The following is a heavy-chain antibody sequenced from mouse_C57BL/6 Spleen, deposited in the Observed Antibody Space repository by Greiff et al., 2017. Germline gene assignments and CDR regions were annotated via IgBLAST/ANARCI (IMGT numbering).Heavy chain of an antibody. CDR3: ARSGAQATKAMDY. CDR2: INPSSGYT. D-gene: IGHD3-2*02. CDR1: GYTFISYW. Sequence: QVQLQLSGAELAKPGASVMLFCKASGYTFISYWLHWVKQRPGQGLVWIGYINPSSGYTKYNQKFKDKATLTADKSSSKAYMQLSSLTYEDSAVYYCARSGAQATKAMDYWGQGTSVTVAS. J-gene: IGHJ4*01. V-gene: IGHV1-7*01.